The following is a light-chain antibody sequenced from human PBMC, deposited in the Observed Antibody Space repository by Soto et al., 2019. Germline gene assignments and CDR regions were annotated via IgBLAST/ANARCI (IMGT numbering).Light chain of an antibody. CDR3: ISYAGSNAYV. V-gene: IGLV2-8*01. CDR2: DVI. Sequence: QSVRTQPPSASGSPGQSVTISCTGTSSDVGGYNYVSWYQQHPGKAPKLMIYDVIKRPSGVPDRFSGSKSGNTASLAVPGLQAEDEADYFCISYAGSNAYVFGTGTKVTVL. CDR1: SSDVGGYNY. J-gene: IGLJ1*01.